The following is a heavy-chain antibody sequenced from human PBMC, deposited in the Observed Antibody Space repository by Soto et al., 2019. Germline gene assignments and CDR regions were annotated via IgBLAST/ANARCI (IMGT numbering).Heavy chain of an antibody. J-gene: IGHJ4*02. D-gene: IGHD3-16*01. CDR2: IIPIFGTA. V-gene: IGHV1-69*12. CDR3: ARGQTGGGWGYYFDY. CDR1: GGTFSSYA. Sequence: QVQLVQSGAEVKKPGSSVKVSCKASGGTFSSYAIDWVRQAPGQGLEWMGGIIPIFGTADYAQKFQGRVTITGDESPSTAYMELSSLRSEDTAVYYCARGQTGGGWGYYFDYWGQGTLVTVSS.